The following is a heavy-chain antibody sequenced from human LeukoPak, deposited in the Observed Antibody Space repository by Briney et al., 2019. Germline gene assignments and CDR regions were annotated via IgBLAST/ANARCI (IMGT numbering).Heavy chain of an antibody. CDR3: AKSGVRGVILHTFDY. CDR1: GFTFSSYA. J-gene: IGHJ4*02. Sequence: GVSLRLSCAASGFTFSSYAMSWVRQAPGKGLEGVSAISGSGGSTYYADSVKGRFTISRDNSKNTLYLQMNSLRAEDTAVYYCAKSGVRGVILHTFDYWGQGTLVTVSS. CDR2: ISGSGGST. D-gene: IGHD3-10*01. V-gene: IGHV3-23*01.